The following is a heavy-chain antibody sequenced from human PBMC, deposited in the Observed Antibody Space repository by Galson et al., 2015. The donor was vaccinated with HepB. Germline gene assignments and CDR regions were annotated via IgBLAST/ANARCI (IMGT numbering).Heavy chain of an antibody. CDR2: ISYDGSNK. V-gene: IGHV3-30*18. J-gene: IGHJ4*02. Sequence: LRLSCAASGFTFSSYGMHWVRQAPGKGLEWVAVISYDGSNKYYADSVKGRFTISRDNSKNTLYLQMNSLRAEDTAVYYCAKDVGDFNWNYVFDYWGQGTLVTVSS. CDR1: GFTFSSYG. CDR3: AKDVGDFNWNYVFDY. D-gene: IGHD1-7*01.